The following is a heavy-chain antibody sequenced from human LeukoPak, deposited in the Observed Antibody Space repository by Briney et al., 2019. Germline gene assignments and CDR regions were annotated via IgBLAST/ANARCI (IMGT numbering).Heavy chain of an antibody. Sequence: ASVKVSCKASGYTFTSYDINWVRQATGQGLEWMGWMSPNSGNTGYAQKFQGRVTMTRNTSISTAYMELSSLRSEDTAVYYCARGVRLTRGGYYFDYWGQGTLVTVSS. J-gene: IGHJ4*02. V-gene: IGHV1-8*01. CDR2: MSPNSGNT. CDR1: GYTFTSYD. CDR3: ARGVRLTRGGYYFDY. D-gene: IGHD1-14*01.